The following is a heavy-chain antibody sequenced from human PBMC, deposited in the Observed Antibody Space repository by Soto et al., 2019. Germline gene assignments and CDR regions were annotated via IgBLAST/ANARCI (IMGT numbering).Heavy chain of an antibody. V-gene: IGHV4-30-4*01. CDR3: ARGPSGDKVDY. Sequence: QVLLQESGPGLVKPSQTLSLTCTVSGGSISSGDYNWSWIRQSPVKGLEWIGHIYDSGSTYNNPSLQSRVTISVDTSKNQFSLHLSSVTAADTAVYYCARGPSGDKVDYWGQGTLVTVSS. J-gene: IGHJ4*02. CDR2: IYDSGST. CDR1: GGSISSGDYN. D-gene: IGHD7-27*01.